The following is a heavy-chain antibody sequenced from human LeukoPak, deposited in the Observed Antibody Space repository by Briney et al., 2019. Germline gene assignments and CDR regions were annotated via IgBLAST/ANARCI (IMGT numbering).Heavy chain of an antibody. V-gene: IGHV3-15*01. CDR1: GFAFSNAW. Sequence: GGSLRLSCAAAGFAFSNAWMNWVRQAPGKGLEWVGRIKSKTDGGTTDYAAPVKGRFTISRDDSKNTLYLQMNSLKTEDTAVYYCTRGRYCSSTSCSPNWFDPWGQGTLVTVSS. D-gene: IGHD2-2*01. CDR3: TRGRYCSSTSCSPNWFDP. CDR2: IKSKTDGGTT. J-gene: IGHJ5*02.